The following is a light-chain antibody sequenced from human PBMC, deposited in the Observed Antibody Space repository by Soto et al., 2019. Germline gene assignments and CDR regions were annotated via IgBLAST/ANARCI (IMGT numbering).Light chain of an antibody. J-gene: IGKJ1*01. CDR1: VSVRTD. CDR2: KAS. CDR3: QHYSAFSVT. Sequence: EIVMTQSPDTLSLSPGQRATLSCRASVSVRTDLAWYQQKPGQAPRLLIYKASYLESGVPSRFSGSGSGTEFTLTISSLQPEDLATYYCQHYSAFSVTFGQGTKVDIK. V-gene: IGKV3-15*01.